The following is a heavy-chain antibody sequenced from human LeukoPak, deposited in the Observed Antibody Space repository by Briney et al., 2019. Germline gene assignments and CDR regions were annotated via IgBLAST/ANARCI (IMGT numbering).Heavy chain of an antibody. J-gene: IGHJ4*02. Sequence: ASVKVSCKASGYSFTNFGVSWVRQAPGQGLEWMGWISAYNGNTNYAQKLRGRVTMTTDPSTSTAYMELRSLRSDDTAVYYCARAEDYYDSSGYYSDFDYWGQGTLVTVSS. CDR2: ISAYNGNT. D-gene: IGHD3-22*01. CDR1: GYSFTNFG. V-gene: IGHV1-18*01. CDR3: ARAEDYYDSSGYYSDFDY.